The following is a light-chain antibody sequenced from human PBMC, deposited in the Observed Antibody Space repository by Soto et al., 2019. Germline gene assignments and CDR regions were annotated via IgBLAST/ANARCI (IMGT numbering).Light chain of an antibody. CDR1: RSISSW. Sequence: DIQMTQSPSTLSASVGDRVTITGRASRSISSWLAWYQQKPGKAPKLMIYKASSLDSGVPSRFRGIVSGTDFTLAISSVQSDDFATYYGEEYSCYSWTFGQGTKVEIK. CDR3: EEYSCYSWT. V-gene: IGKV1-5*03. CDR2: KAS. J-gene: IGKJ1*01.